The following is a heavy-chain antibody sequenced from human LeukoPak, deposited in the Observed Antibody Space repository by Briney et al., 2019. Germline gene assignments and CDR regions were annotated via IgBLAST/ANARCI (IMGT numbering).Heavy chain of an antibody. J-gene: IGHJ6*02. CDR1: GGSISSGDYY. CDR2: IYYSGST. Sequence: SETLSLTCTVSGGSISSGDYYWSWIRQPPGKGLEWIGYIYYSGSTYYNPSLKSRVTISVDTSKNQFSLKLSCVTAADTAVYYCAGASITGTPGGMDVWGQGTTVTVSS. V-gene: IGHV4-30-4*01. D-gene: IGHD1-20*01. CDR3: AGASITGTPGGMDV.